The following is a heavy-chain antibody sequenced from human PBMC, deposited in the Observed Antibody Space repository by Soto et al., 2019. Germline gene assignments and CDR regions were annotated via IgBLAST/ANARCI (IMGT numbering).Heavy chain of an antibody. CDR3: VRGASGYYYVDS. CDR1: GFTFSSHW. D-gene: IGHD3-22*01. J-gene: IGHJ4*02. Sequence: EVQLVESGGGLVQPGGSLRLSCAASGFTFSSHWIHWVRQAPGKGLVCVSRINSGGSTTDYADSVKGRFTISRDNAKNTLYLQMNGLRGEDTAVYHCVRGASGYYYVDSWCQGTLVTVSS. CDR2: INSGGSTT. V-gene: IGHV3-74*01.